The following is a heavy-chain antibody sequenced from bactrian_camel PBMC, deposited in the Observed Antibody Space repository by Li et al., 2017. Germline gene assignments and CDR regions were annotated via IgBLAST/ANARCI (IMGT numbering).Heavy chain of an antibody. D-gene: IGHD5*01. Sequence: HVQLVESGGGSVQAGESLNLSCIVPVDVSDSNCMGWFRQAPGQRREEVARIDSDGSTTLVDSVKGRFTISGDSAKNVVYLQMSMLKPEDTAMYYCATPRPRALGGASYDVFGCGVGYWGQGTQVTVS. J-gene: IGHJ4*01. CDR3: ATPRPRALGGASYDVFGCGVGY. V-gene: IGHV3S53*01. CDR2: IDSDGST. CDR1: VDVSDSNC.